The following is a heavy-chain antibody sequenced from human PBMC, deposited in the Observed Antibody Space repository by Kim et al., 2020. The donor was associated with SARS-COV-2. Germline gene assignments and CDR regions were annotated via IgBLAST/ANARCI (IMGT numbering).Heavy chain of an antibody. CDR1: GGSICSTNSW. V-gene: IGHV4-31*03. D-gene: IGHD6-13*01. J-gene: IGHJ4*02. CDR2: ISYTGTA. Sequence: SETLSLTCTVSGGSICSTNSWWSWIRQHPGKGLEWIGYISYTGTAYYNPSLKSRPIMSVDTSNNQFSLILNSVTAADTAMYYCAKDHTSGSWYGLDYWGQGILVTVSS. CDR3: AKDHTSGSWYGLDY.